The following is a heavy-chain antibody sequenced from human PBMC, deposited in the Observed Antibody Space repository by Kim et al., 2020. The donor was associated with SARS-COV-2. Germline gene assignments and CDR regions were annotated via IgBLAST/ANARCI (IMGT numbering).Heavy chain of an antibody. CDR3: ARGGTSSGMDV. V-gene: IGHV3-48*02. Sequence: CYAGSVKGRFTISRDNAKKSLYLQMDSLGDEDTAVYYCARGGTSSGMDVWGQGTTVTVSS. J-gene: IGHJ6*02.